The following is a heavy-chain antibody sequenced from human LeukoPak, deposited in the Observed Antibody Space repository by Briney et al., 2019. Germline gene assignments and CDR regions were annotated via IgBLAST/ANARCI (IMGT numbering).Heavy chain of an antibody. CDR3: ARPFYCSSTTCYDNWFDP. Sequence: GASVKVSCKTSGYSFTSYGINWVRQAPGQGLEWMGWISTDNGNTDYAQNLQGRVTMTTHTSTSTAYMELRSLRSDDTAVYYCARPFYCSSTTCYDNWFDPWGQGTLVTVSS. CDR1: GYSFTSYG. J-gene: IGHJ5*02. CDR2: ISTDNGNT. V-gene: IGHV1-18*01. D-gene: IGHD2-2*01.